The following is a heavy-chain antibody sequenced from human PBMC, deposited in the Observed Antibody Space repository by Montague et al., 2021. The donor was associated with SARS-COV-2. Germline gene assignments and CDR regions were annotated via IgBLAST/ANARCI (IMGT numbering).Heavy chain of an antibody. CDR2: IYYSGST. J-gene: IGHJ4*02. Sequence: SETLSLTCTVSGGSVGSGGSYWSWIRQPPGKGLEWIGYIYYSGSTNYNPSLKSRVTISVDTSKNQFSLKLSSVTAADTAVYYCAGESSSITIFGMFFYYFDYWGQGTLVTVSS. CDR1: GGSVGSGGSY. CDR3: AGESSSITIFGMFFYYFDY. D-gene: IGHD3-3*01. V-gene: IGHV4-61*08.